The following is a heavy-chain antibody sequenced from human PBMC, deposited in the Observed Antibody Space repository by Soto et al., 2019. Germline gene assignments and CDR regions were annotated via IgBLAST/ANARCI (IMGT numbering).Heavy chain of an antibody. Sequence: QVQLQEAGPGLVKPSETLALNCSVSGASVSSGDYYWSWIRQPPGKGLEWIGYIYFSGATSYAPSLKRRVSISIDTSNDRFFLKIKSVTVADTDFYYCVRVHADDSSGYSLDYWGQGLLVSVSS. J-gene: IGHJ4*02. V-gene: IGHV4-61*03. D-gene: IGHD3-22*01. CDR3: VRVHADDSSGYSLDY. CDR2: IYFSGAT. CDR1: GASVSSGDYY.